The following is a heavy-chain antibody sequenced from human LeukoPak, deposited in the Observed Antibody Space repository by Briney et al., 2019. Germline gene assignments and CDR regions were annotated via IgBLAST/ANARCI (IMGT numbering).Heavy chain of an antibody. CDR3: ARPQTYYYDSSGYV. V-gene: IGHV3-48*04. CDR1: GFTFSSYT. CDR2: ISSSGSTI. D-gene: IGHD3-22*01. J-gene: IGHJ4*02. Sequence: GGSLRLSCAASGFTFSSYTINWVRQAPGKGLEWVSYISSSGSTIYYADSVKGRFTISRDNAKNSLYLQMNSLRAEDTAVYYCARPQTYYYDSSGYVWGQGTLVTVSS.